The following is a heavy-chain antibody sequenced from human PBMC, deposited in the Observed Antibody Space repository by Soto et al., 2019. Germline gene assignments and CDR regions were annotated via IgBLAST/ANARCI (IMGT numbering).Heavy chain of an antibody. CDR2: VNSDGSIT. V-gene: IGHV3-74*01. CDR3: ERVGATTWC. CDR1: GFTFSSYW. Sequence: GGSLRLSCAASGFTFSSYWMHWVRQAPGKGLVWVSRVNSDGSITNYADAVKGRFTISRDNAKNTLYLQMDGLRAEDTAVYYCERVGATTWCWGQGTLVTVSS. J-gene: IGHJ4*02. D-gene: IGHD1-26*01.